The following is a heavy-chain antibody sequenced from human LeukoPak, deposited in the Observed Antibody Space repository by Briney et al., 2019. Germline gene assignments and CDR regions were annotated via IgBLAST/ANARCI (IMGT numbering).Heavy chain of an antibody. J-gene: IGHJ4*02. V-gene: IGHV3-7*03. CDR1: GFTFSNYW. CDR2: IKQDGSDR. Sequence: PGGSLRLSCAASGFTFSNYWMNWVSQAPGKGLEWVANIKQDGSDRFYVGSVKGRFTISRDNAKNSLYLQMNSLRAEDTAVYYCAKDKATGYDSSGYEFDYWGQGTLVTVSS. CDR3: AKDKATGYDSSGYEFDY. D-gene: IGHD3-22*01.